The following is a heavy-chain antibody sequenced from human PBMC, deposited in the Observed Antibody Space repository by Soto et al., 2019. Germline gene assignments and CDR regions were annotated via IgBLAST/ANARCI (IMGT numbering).Heavy chain of an antibody. Sequence: SETLSLTCAVYGGSFSGYYWSWIRQPPGKGLEWIGEINHSGSTNYNPSLKSRVTISVDTSKNQFSLKLSSVTAADTAVYYCARAVQKWVVIIPTYYFDYWGQGTLVTVSS. CDR1: GGSFSGYY. V-gene: IGHV4-34*01. D-gene: IGHD3-3*01. J-gene: IGHJ4*02. CDR2: INHSGST. CDR3: ARAVQKWVVIIPTYYFDY.